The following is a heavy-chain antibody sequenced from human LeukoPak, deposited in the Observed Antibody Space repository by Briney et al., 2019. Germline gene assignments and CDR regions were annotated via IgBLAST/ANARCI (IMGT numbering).Heavy chain of an antibody. CDR2: ISGGST. J-gene: IGHJ6*02. Sequence: PGGSLRLSCAASGFTVSSNEMSWVRQAPGKGLEWVSSISGGSTYYADSRKGRFTISRDNSKNTLYLQMNSLRAEDTAVYYCARGGRTTWHGMDVWGQGTTVTVSS. CDR1: GFTVSSNE. V-gene: IGHV3-38-3*01. CDR3: ARGGRTTWHGMDV. D-gene: IGHD4-17*01.